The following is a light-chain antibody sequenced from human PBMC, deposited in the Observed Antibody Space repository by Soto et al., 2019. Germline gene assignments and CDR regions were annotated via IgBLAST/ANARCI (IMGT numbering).Light chain of an antibody. CDR1: SSNIGSNT. Sequence: QSVLTQPPSESGTPGQRVTISCSGSSSNIGSNTVNWHQQLPGTAPKLVIYSNNQRPSGVPDRFSVSKSGTSASLPISGLQSDDESDYYCVAWDDSLNGWVFGGGTQLTVL. CDR3: VAWDDSLNGWV. CDR2: SNN. J-gene: IGLJ3*02. V-gene: IGLV1-44*01.